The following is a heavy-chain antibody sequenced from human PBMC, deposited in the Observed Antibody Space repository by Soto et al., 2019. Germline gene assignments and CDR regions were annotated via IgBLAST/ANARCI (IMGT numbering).Heavy chain of an antibody. CDR2: IIPIFGTA. V-gene: IGHV1-69*01. Sequence: QVQLVQSGAEVKKPGSSVKVSCKASGGTFSSYAISWVRQAPGQGLGWMGGIIPIFGTANYAQKFQGRVTITADESTSTAYMELSSLRSEDTAVYYCARDLLLLGYCSSTSCYYYYGMDVWGQGTTVTVSS. D-gene: IGHD2-2*01. CDR3: ARDLLLLGYCSSTSCYYYYGMDV. J-gene: IGHJ6*02. CDR1: GGTFSSYA.